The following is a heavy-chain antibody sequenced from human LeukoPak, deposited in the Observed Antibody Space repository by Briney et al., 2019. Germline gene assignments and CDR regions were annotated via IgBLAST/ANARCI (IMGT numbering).Heavy chain of an antibody. V-gene: IGHV1-69*13. CDR3: ARAIYDSSGYYYNPLDAFDI. D-gene: IGHD3-22*01. CDR1: GGTFSSYA. Sequence: ASVKVSCKASGGTFSSYAISWVRQAPGQGLEWMGGIIPIFGTANYAQKFQGRVTITADESTSTAYMELSSLRSEDTAVYYCARAIYDSSGYYYNPLDAFDIRGQGTMVTVSS. CDR2: IIPIFGTA. J-gene: IGHJ3*02.